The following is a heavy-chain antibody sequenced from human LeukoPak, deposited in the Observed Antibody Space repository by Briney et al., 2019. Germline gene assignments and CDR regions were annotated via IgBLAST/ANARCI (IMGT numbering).Heavy chain of an antibody. J-gene: IGHJ5*02. CDR1: EFTFSSYS. CDR2: INHSGST. D-gene: IGHD2-8*01. V-gene: IGHV4-34*01. CDR3: ARGGGYCTNNVCPPWFDP. Sequence: PGGSLRLSCAASEFTFSSYSMNWVRQAPGKGLEWIGEINHSGSTHYSPSLKSRLSISVDPSKNQFSLKLSSVTAADTAVYYCARGGGYCTNNVCPPWFDPWGQGALVTVSS.